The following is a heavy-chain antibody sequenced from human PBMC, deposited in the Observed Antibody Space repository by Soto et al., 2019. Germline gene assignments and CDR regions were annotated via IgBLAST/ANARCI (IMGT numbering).Heavy chain of an antibody. CDR3: ARGDCISTICYLRGGAFDI. J-gene: IGHJ3*02. Sequence: QVQLVQSGAEVKKPGASVKVSCKASGYTFTSYGISWVRQAPGQGLEWMGWISAYNGNTNYAQKLQGRVNMTTDTSTSTAYMELRSLRSDDTAVYYWARGDCISTICYLRGGAFDIWGQGTMVTVSS. CDR2: ISAYNGNT. D-gene: IGHD2-2*01. V-gene: IGHV1-18*01. CDR1: GYTFTSYG.